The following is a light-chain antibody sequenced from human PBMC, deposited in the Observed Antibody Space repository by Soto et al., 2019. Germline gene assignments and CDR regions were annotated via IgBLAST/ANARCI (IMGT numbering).Light chain of an antibody. Sequence: DLQMTQSPSTLSSSLGDRVTITCRASQSIRNWLAWYQQKPGKVPKLLIYDASSLASGVQSRFSGSGSGTEFTLTIRSLQPDDFATYYCQQYNSYSTCGQGTKVDI. CDR1: QSIRNW. V-gene: IGKV1-5*01. CDR2: DAS. CDR3: QQYNSYST. J-gene: IGKJ1*01.